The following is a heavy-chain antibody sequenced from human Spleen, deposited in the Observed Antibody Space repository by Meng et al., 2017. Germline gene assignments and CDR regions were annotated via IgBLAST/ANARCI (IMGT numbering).Heavy chain of an antibody. CDR2: IYHSGIT. CDR1: GYSISSGYY. Sequence: SETLSLTCGVSGYSISSGYYWGWIRQPPGKGLEWIGTIYHSGITYYNPSLESRVTISVDTSKNQFSLKLSSVTAADTAVYYCARFGSGWIDYWGQGTLVTVSS. CDR3: ARFGSGWIDY. D-gene: IGHD6-19*01. V-gene: IGHV4-38-2*01. J-gene: IGHJ4*02.